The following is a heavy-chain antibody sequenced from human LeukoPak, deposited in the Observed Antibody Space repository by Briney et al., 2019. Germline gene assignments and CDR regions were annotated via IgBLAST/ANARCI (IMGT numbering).Heavy chain of an antibody. J-gene: IGHJ3*02. CDR1: GDSIRSSGHY. D-gene: IGHD3-3*01. CDR2: INAGGHT. CDR3: ARQKASAGEWAFDI. V-gene: IGHV4-39*01. Sequence: PSETLSLTCIVSGDSIRSSGHYWVWIRQPPGKGLEWIGSINAGGHTYYKPSPMGRVTIAVDTSKSRFSLNLSFVTAADTTVYYCARQKASAGEWAFDIWGQGTAVAVSS.